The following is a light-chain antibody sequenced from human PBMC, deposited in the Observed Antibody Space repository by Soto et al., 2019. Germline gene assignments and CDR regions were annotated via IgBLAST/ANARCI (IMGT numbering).Light chain of an antibody. V-gene: IGKV3-11*01. CDR2: GAS. CDR1: ENVRTF. Sequence: EVVLTQSPATLSLSPGERATLSCRASENVRTFVDWYQQKPGQAPRLLIYGASNRATGIPARFSGSGSGTDFTLTISSLQPEDFATYYCQQVYSFPHTFGQGTKLEV. J-gene: IGKJ2*01. CDR3: QQVYSFPHT.